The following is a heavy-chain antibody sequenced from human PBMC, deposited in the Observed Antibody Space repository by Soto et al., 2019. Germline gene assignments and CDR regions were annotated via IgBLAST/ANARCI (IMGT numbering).Heavy chain of an antibody. CDR3: ARPYCSSTSCVFEYGMDV. J-gene: IGHJ6*02. V-gene: IGHV1-69*13. D-gene: IGHD2-2*01. Sequence: GASVKVSCKASGGTFSSYAISWVRQAPGQGLEWMGGIIPIFGTANYAQKFQGRVTITADESTSTAYMELSSLRSEDTAVYYCARPYCSSTSCVFEYGMDVWGQGTTVTVSS. CDR1: GGTFSSYA. CDR2: IIPIFGTA.